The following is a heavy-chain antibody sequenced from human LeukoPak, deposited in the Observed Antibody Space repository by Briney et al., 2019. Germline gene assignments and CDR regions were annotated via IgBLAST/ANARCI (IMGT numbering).Heavy chain of an antibody. CDR3: ARDSVHVSFYTGSGSLGCFDY. CDR1: GGSISSDTYY. V-gene: IGHV4-39*07. CDR2: MSYSGSI. D-gene: IGHD3-10*01. Sequence: SETLSLTCTVSGGSISSDTYYWAWIRQTPGKGLEWIGSMSYSGSIFYNPSLKSRLTISSDTSKNQFSLRLSSVTAADTALYYCARDSVHVSFYTGSGSLGCFDYWGPGILVAVSS. J-gene: IGHJ4*02.